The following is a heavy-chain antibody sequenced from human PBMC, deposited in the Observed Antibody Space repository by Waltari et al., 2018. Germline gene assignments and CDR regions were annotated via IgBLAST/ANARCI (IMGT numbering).Heavy chain of an antibody. CDR3: ARLTSGSYLHYYYYMDV. D-gene: IGHD1-26*01. J-gene: IGHJ6*03. CDR1: GYSISSGYY. Sequence: QVQLQESGPGLVKPSETLSLTCAVSGYSISSGYYWGWIRQPTGKGLEWMGSIYHSGSTYYNPSLKSRVTISVDTSKNQFSLKLSSVTAADTAVYYCARLTSGSYLHYYYYMDVWGKGTTVTVSS. CDR2: IYHSGST. V-gene: IGHV4-38-2*01.